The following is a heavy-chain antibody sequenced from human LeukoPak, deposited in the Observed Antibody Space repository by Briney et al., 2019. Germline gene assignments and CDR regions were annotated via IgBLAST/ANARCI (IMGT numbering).Heavy chain of an antibody. CDR2: IYYSGST. J-gene: IGHJ4*02. CDR3: ARHRTVTTLD. V-gene: IGHV4-39*01. CDR1: GGSISSSSYY. Sequence: SETLSLTCTVSGGSISSSSYYWGWIRQPPGKGLEWIGSIYYSGSTYYNPSLKSRVTIPVDTSKNQFSLKLSSVTAADTAVYYCARHRTVTTLDWGQGTLVTVSS. D-gene: IGHD4-17*01.